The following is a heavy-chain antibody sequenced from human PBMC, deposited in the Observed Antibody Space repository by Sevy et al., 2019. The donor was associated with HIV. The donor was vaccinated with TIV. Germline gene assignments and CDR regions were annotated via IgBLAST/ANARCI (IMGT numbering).Heavy chain of an antibody. V-gene: IGHV3-30-3*01. D-gene: IGHD3-10*02. CDR2: ISHGGSYE. Sequence: GGSLRLSCEASGFAFRDSAIHWVRQSPGKGLEWVALISHGGSYEYYVDSVKGRFTVSSDRSRHILYLEMDSLRAAGTAVDYCSSIVSGALPWELITENAFDIWGQGTAVTVSS. CDR3: SSIVSGALPWELITENAFDI. CDR1: GFAFRDSA. J-gene: IGHJ3*02.